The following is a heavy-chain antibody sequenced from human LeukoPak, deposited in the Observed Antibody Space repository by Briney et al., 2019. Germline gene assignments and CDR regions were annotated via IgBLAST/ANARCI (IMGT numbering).Heavy chain of an antibody. V-gene: IGHV3-30*04. D-gene: IGHD3-10*01. Sequence: GGSLRLSCAAPGFTFSSYAMHWVRQAPGKGLEWVAVISYDGSNKYYADSVKGRFTISRDNSKNTLYLQMNSLRAEDTAVYYCRDGSGKYWGQGTLVTVSS. CDR2: ISYDGSNK. CDR1: GFTFSSYA. CDR3: RDGSGKY. J-gene: IGHJ4*02.